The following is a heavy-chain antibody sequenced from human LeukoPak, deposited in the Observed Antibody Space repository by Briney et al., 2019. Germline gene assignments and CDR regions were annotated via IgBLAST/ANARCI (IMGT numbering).Heavy chain of an antibody. CDR1: GGSISSYY. Sequence: KPSETLSLTCTVSGGSISSYYWSWIRQPPGKGLEWIGYIYYSGSTNYNPSLKSRVTISVDTSKNQFSLKLSSVTAADTAVYYCARVLLAAAGTETHLFDYWGQGTLVTVSS. V-gene: IGHV4-59*01. D-gene: IGHD6-13*01. CDR3: ARVLLAAAGTETHLFDY. CDR2: IYYSGST. J-gene: IGHJ4*02.